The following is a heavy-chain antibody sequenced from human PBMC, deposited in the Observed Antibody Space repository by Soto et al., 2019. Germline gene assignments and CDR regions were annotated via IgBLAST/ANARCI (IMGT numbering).Heavy chain of an antibody. D-gene: IGHD4-17*01. J-gene: IGHJ4*02. V-gene: IGHV4-61*01. CDR2: IYYSGST. CDR3: ARDRDGDRFYY. CDR1: GGSVSSGSYY. Sequence: QVQLQESGPGLVKPSETLSLTCTVSGGSVSSGSYYWSWIRQPPGKGLEWIGYIYYSGSTNYNPSLKSRVTISVDTSKNQCSLKLSSVTAADTAVYYCARDRDGDRFYYWGQGTLVTVSS.